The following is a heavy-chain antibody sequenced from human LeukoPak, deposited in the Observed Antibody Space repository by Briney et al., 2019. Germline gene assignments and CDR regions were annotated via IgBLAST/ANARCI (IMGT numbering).Heavy chain of an antibody. CDR1: GVSISSYY. J-gene: IGHJ6*03. Sequence: PSETLSLTCTVSGVSISSYYWSWLRQPPGGGVEWIGYIYTSGSTNYNPSLESRLTISVDPSTNQFSLKLSSVTAADTAVYYCARLGYCSGGSCYMDYYYYMDVWRKGTTVTVSS. CDR3: ARLGYCSGGSCYMDYYYYMDV. V-gene: IGHV4-4*09. CDR2: IYTSGST. D-gene: IGHD2-15*01.